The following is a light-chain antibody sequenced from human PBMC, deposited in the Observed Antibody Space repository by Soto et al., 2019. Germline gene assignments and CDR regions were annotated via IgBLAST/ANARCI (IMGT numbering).Light chain of an antibody. Sequence: QLALTQSSSASASLGSSVKLTCTLSSGHSSYIIAWHQQQPGKAPRYLMKLEGSGSYNKGSGVPDRFSGSSSGADRYLTISNLQSEDEADYYCETWDSNTLVFGGGTKLTVL. CDR2: LEGSGSY. CDR1: SGHSSYI. CDR3: ETWDSNTLV. J-gene: IGLJ2*01. V-gene: IGLV4-60*03.